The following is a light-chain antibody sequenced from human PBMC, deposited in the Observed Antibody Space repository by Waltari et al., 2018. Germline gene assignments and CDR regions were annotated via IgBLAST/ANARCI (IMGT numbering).Light chain of an antibody. CDR1: QGISSY. CDR2: AAS. V-gene: IGKV1-9*01. J-gene: IGKJ4*01. Sequence: DIQLTQSPSFLSASVGDRVTITCRASQGISSYLTWFQQKPGKAPNLLIYAASTLQSGVPSRFSGSGAGTEFTLTISSLQPEDCATYCSHQVNTYPLTFGGGTKVEIK. CDR3: HQVNTYPLT.